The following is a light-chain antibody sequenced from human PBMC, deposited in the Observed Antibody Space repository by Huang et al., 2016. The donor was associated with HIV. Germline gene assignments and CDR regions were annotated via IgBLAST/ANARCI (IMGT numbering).Light chain of an antibody. CDR2: EAS. CDR1: QNIGGS. V-gene: IGKV3-15*01. CDR3: QQYNDWSAVT. Sequence: EIVMTQSPATLSVSPGERATLSCRASQNIGGSLAWYQKKPSQAPRLLIYEASTRATGIPARFSGSESGTDFTLTISSLQSEDFAVYYCQQYNDWSAVTFGGGTKVEI. J-gene: IGKJ4*01.